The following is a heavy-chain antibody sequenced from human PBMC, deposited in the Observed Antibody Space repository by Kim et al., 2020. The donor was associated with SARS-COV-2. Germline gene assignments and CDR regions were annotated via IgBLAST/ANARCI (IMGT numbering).Heavy chain of an antibody. CDR2: I. Sequence: IYYADSVKGRFTISRDNAKNSLYLQMNSLRAEDTAVYYCARDTPQGGTDYWGQGTLVTVSS. D-gene: IGHD2-15*01. J-gene: IGHJ4*02. V-gene: IGHV3-11*04. CDR3: ARDTPQGGTDY.